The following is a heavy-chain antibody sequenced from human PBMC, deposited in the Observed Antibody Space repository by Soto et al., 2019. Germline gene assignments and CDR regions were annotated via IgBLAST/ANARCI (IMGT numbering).Heavy chain of an antibody. CDR2: IIPIFGTA. CDR3: ARAGYCSGGSCYWNDAFDI. J-gene: IGHJ3*02. V-gene: IGHV1-69*06. D-gene: IGHD2-15*01. CDR1: GGTFSSYA. Sequence: QVQRVQSGAEVKKPGSSVKVSCKASGGTFSSYAISWVRQAPGQGLEWMGGIIPIFGTANYAQKFQGRVTITADKSTSTAYMELSSLRSEDTAVYYCARAGYCSGGSCYWNDAFDIWGQGTMVTVSS.